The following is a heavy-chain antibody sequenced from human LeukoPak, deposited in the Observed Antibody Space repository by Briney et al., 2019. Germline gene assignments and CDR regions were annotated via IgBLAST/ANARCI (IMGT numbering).Heavy chain of an antibody. CDR3: ARGVTMIVVVIHDWYFDL. J-gene: IGHJ2*01. Sequence: PSETLSLTCTVSGGSISSSSYYWGWFRQPPGKGLEGIGNINYSGRTYYNPSLKSRVTISVDTPKNQFSLKLSSVTAADTAVYYCARGVTMIVVVIHDWYFDLWGRGTLVTVSS. CDR1: GGSISSSSYY. CDR2: INYSGRT. V-gene: IGHV4-39*01. D-gene: IGHD3-22*01.